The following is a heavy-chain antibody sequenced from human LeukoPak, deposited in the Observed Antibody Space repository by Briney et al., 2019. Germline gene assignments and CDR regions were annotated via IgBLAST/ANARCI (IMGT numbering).Heavy chain of an antibody. CDR1: GFTFSNYG. CDR2: IQYDGGNT. CDR3: AKGGWTGYYPIFDS. J-gene: IGHJ4*01. Sequence: GGSLRLSCAASGFTFSNYGTHWVRQAPGKGLEWVAFIQYDGGNTHYADSVKGRFSISRDNSKNTLYLQMNILRAEDTAVYYCAKGGWTGYYPIFDSWGHGTLVTVSS. V-gene: IGHV3-30*02. D-gene: IGHD3/OR15-3a*01.